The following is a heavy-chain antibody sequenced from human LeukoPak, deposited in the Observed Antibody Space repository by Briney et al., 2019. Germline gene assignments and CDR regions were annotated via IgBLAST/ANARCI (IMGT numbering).Heavy chain of an antibody. CDR1: GGSISSHY. CDR3: ARRSGVGSGISDMDV. D-gene: IGHD3-10*01. V-gene: IGHV4-59*11. J-gene: IGHJ6*02. Sequence: SETLSLTCTVSGGSISSHYWSWIRQPPGKGLEWIGYIYYSGSTNYNPSLKSRVTISVDTSKNQFSLKLSSVTAADTAVYYCARRSGVGSGISDMDVWGQGTTVTVSS. CDR2: IYYSGST.